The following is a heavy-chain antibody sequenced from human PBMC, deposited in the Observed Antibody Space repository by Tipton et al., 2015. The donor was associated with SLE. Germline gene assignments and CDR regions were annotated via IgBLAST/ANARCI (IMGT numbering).Heavy chain of an antibody. J-gene: IGHJ3*02. D-gene: IGHD3-22*01. Sequence: GSLRLSCAASGFTFSDYAMGWVRQAPGKGLEWVASIKEDGSETYYVDSVKGRFTISRDNAESSLYLQVNSLRADDTALFYCARQGVRPHDIFDIWGQGTMVTVSS. CDR3: ARQGVRPHDIFDI. V-gene: IGHV3-7*01. CDR2: IKEDGSET. CDR1: GFTFSDYA.